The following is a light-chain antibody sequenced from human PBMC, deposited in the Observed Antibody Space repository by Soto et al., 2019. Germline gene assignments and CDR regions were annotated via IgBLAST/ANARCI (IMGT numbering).Light chain of an antibody. V-gene: IGKV3-20*01. Sequence: EIVLTRSPGTLSLSPGERATLTCRASQSVSSSYLAWYQQKPGQAPRLLIYGASSRATDIPDRFSGSGSGTDFTLTISRLEPEDFAVYYCQQYGSSPKTFGQGIKVDIK. CDR3: QQYGSSPKT. CDR2: GAS. CDR1: QSVSSSY. J-gene: IGKJ1*01.